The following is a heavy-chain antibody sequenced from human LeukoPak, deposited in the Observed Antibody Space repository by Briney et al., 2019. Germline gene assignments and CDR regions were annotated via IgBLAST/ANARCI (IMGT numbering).Heavy chain of an antibody. Sequence: GGSLRLSCAASGFTFSNYWMSWVRQAPGKGLEWVANINQDGSEKYYVDSVKGRFTISRDNAKNSLYLQMYSLRAEDTAVYYCARDAPGSYYVYWGQGTLVTVSS. J-gene: IGHJ4*02. CDR1: GFTFSNYW. CDR3: ARDAPGSYYVY. V-gene: IGHV3-7*01. CDR2: INQDGSEK. D-gene: IGHD3-10*01.